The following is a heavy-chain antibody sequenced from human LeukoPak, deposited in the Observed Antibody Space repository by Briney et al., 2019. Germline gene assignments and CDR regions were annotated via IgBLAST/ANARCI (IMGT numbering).Heavy chain of an antibody. J-gene: IGHJ6*03. Sequence: SETLSLTCAVYGGSFSGYYWSWIRQPPGKGLEWIGEINHSGSTNYNPSLKSRVTISVDTSKNQFPLKLSSVTAADTAVYYCARLGIAAAGTRGYYYYYMDVWGKGTTVTISS. CDR2: INHSGST. D-gene: IGHD6-13*01. V-gene: IGHV4-34*01. CDR3: ARLGIAAAGTRGYYYYYMDV. CDR1: GGSFSGYY.